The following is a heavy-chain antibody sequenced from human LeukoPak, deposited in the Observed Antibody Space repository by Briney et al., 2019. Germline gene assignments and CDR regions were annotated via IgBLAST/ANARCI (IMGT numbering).Heavy chain of an antibody. V-gene: IGHV4-34*01. CDR2: INHSGST. D-gene: IGHD1-26*01. Sequence: PSETLSLTCAVYGGSFSGYYWSWIRQPPGKGLEWIGEINHSGSTNYNPSLKSRVTISVDTSKNQFSLKLSSVTAADTAVYYCARAEPSYDFDYWGQGTLVTVSS. J-gene: IGHJ4*02. CDR1: GGSFSGYY. CDR3: ARAEPSYDFDY.